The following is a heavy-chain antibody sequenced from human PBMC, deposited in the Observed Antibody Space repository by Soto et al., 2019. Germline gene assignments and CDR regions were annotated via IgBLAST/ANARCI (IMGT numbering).Heavy chain of an antibody. V-gene: IGHV4-34*01. CDR2: INHSGST. D-gene: IGHD3-3*01. Sequence: ETLSLTCAVYGGSFSGYYWSWIRQPPGKGLEWIGEINHSGSTNYNPSLKSRVTISVDTSKNQFSLKLSSVTAADTAVYYCAREFDFWSGYYSYYYGMDVWGQGTTVTVSS. J-gene: IGHJ6*02. CDR1: GGSFSGYY. CDR3: AREFDFWSGYYSYYYGMDV.